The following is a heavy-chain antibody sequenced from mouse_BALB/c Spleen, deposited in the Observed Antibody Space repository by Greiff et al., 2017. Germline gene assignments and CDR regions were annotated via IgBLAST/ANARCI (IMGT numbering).Heavy chain of an antibody. D-gene: IGHD2-4*01. V-gene: IGHV5-6-5*01. CDR2: ISSGGST. CDR1: GFTFSSYA. Sequence: GFTFSSYAMSWVRQTPEKRLEWVASISSGGSTYYPDSVKGRFTISRDNARNILYLQMSSLRSEDTAMYYCARWNDYPYAMDYWGQGTSVTVSS. J-gene: IGHJ4*01. CDR3: ARWNDYPYAMDY.